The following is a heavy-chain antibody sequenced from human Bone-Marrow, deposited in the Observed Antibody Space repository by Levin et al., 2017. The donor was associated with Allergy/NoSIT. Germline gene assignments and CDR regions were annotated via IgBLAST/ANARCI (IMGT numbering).Heavy chain of an antibody. CDR2: ISWSGDTT. D-gene: IGHD1-26*01. Sequence: GESLKISCAASGFTFDDYGMSWVRQAPGKGLEWVCGISWSGDTTGYADSVKGRFTVSRDNAKNSLYQQMNSLRAEDTALYHCARRGIVTTTTSLYFDYWGQGALVTVSS. V-gene: IGHV3-20*01. CDR1: GFTFDDYG. CDR3: ARRGIVTTTTSLYFDY. J-gene: IGHJ4*02.